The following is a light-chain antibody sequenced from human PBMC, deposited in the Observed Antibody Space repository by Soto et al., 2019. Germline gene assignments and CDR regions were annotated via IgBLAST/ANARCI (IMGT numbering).Light chain of an antibody. J-gene: IGKJ1*01. CDR3: QQYNSYPWT. V-gene: IGKV1-5*03. Sequence: DIQMTQSPSTLSASVGDRVTITCRASQSISSWLAWYQQKPGKAPKLLIYKASSWESGVPSRFSGSGSGTEFTLTISSLQPDDFATYYCQQYNSYPWTFGQGTKMEIK. CDR1: QSISSW. CDR2: KAS.